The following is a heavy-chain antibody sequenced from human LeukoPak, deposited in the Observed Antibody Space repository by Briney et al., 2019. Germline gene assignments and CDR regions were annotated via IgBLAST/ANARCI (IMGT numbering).Heavy chain of an antibody. Sequence: PSETQSLTCTVSGDSISSYCWSWIRQPPGKGLEWIGYIYYSGSTNYNPSLKSRVTISVDTSKNQFSLKLSSVTAADTAVYYCAIGSVAARYLGYWGAGTLGTVSS. J-gene: IGHJ4*01. CDR3: AIGSVAARYLGY. CDR2: IYYSGST. V-gene: IGHV4-59*01. CDR1: GDSISSYC. D-gene: IGHD6-6*01.